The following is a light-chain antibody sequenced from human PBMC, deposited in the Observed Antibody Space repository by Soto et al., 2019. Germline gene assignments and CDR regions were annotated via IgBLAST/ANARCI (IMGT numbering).Light chain of an antibody. Sequence: DIVLTQSPGTLSLSPGERATLSCRASQSVDSRYLAWYQQKPGQAPRLLIYAVSSRATGIPDRFSGSGSGTDFTLTISRLEPEDFAEYYCQQYGSSPSYSFGQGTKLEIK. V-gene: IGKV3-20*01. CDR2: AVS. J-gene: IGKJ2*03. CDR3: QQYGSSPSYS. CDR1: QSVDSRY.